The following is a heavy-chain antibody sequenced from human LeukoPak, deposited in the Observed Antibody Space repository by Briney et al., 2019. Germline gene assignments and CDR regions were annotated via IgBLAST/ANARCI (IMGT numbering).Heavy chain of an antibody. D-gene: IGHD2-15*01. CDR2: ISSSGSNT. CDR1: GFTFSTYA. V-gene: IGHV3-23*01. CDR3: ATDRATQYFDY. Sequence: PSGGSLRLSCAASGFTFSTYAMSWVRRPPGKGLEWVSAISSSGSNTYYADSVKGRLTISRDNSRNTLFLQMNSLRAEDTAVYYCATDRATQYFDYWGQGTLVSVSS. J-gene: IGHJ4*02.